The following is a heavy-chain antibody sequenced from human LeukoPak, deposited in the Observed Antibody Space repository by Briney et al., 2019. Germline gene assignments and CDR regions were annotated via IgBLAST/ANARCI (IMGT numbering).Heavy chain of an antibody. CDR3: ASGIAAAGTFYYYYYYMDV. D-gene: IGHD6-13*01. Sequence: ASVKVSCKASGGTFSSYAISWVRQAPGQGLEWMGGIIPIFGTANYAQKFQGRVTITTDESTSTAYMELSSLRSEDTAVYYCASGIAAAGTFYYYYYYMDVWGKGTTVTVSS. CDR2: IIPIFGTA. J-gene: IGHJ6*03. CDR1: GGTFSSYA. V-gene: IGHV1-69*05.